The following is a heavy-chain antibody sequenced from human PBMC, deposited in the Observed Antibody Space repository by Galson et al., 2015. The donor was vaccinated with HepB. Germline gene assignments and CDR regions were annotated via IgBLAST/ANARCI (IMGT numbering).Heavy chain of an antibody. CDR1: AFTFSTYS. CDR3: ARFLTGYYAFDI. V-gene: IGHV3-21*01. J-gene: IGHJ3*02. CDR2: ISSSSSYI. D-gene: IGHD3-9*01. Sequence: SLRLSCAASAFTFSTYSMNWVRQAPGKGLEWVSSISSSSSYIYYADSVKGRFTISRDNAKNSLYLQMSSLRAEDTAVYYCARFLTGYYAFDIWGQGTMVTVSS.